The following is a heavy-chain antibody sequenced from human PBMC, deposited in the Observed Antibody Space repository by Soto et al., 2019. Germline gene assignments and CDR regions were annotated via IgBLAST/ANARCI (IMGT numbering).Heavy chain of an antibody. CDR2: IYHSGST. CDR3: ARDRGEYYDILTGYYDLYAFDI. V-gene: IGHV4-4*02. CDR1: GGSISSSNW. Sequence: QVQLQESGPGLVKPSGTLSLTCAVSGGSISSSNWWSWVRQPPGKGLEWIGEIYHSGSTNYNPSLKSRVTIAVDKSKNQFSLKLGSVTAADTAVYYCARDRGEYYDILTGYYDLYAFDIWGQGTMVTVSS. D-gene: IGHD3-9*01. J-gene: IGHJ3*02.